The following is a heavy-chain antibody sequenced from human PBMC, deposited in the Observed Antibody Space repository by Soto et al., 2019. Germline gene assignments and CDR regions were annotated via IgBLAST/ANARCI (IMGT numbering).Heavy chain of an antibody. J-gene: IGHJ6*03. Sequence: GGSLRLSCAASGFTFSSYWMSWVRQAPGKGLEWVANIKQDGSEKYYVDSVKGRFTISRDNAKNSLYLQMNSLRAEDTAVYYCARDRAAEVGDYYYYYYMDVWGKGTTVTVSS. D-gene: IGHD4-17*01. CDR2: IKQDGSEK. CDR1: GFTFSSYW. CDR3: ARDRAAEVGDYYYYYYMDV. V-gene: IGHV3-7*01.